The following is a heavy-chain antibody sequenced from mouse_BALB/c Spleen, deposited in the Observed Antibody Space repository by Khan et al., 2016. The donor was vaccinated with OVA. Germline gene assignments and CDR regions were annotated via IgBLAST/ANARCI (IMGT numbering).Heavy chain of an antibody. J-gene: IGHJ2*01. V-gene: IGHV1-5*01. D-gene: IGHD2-4*01. CDR2: IYPGNSDT. CDR1: GYSFTSYW. CDR3: TRSYDSDYFDY. Sequence: EVQLQESGTVLARPGASVKMSCKASGYSFTSYWMHWVKQRPGQGLEWIGAIYPGNSDTRYNQKFKGKATLTAVTSASTAYMELSSLTDEDSAVYYCTRSYDSDYFDYWGQGTTLTGSS.